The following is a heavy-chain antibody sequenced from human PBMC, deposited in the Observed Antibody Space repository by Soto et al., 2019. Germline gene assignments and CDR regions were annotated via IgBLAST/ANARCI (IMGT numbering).Heavy chain of an antibody. D-gene: IGHD3-10*01. CDR2: ISSSSSTI. Sequence: EVQLVESGGGLVQPGGSLRLSCAASGFTFSSYSMNWVRQAPGKGLEWVSYISSSSSTIYYADSVKGRFTISRDNAKNSASLQMRGLRGEATAVYYCARETPSRGPGWFDPWGQGTLVTVSS. J-gene: IGHJ5*02. CDR3: ARETPSRGPGWFDP. CDR1: GFTFSSYS. V-gene: IGHV3-48*01.